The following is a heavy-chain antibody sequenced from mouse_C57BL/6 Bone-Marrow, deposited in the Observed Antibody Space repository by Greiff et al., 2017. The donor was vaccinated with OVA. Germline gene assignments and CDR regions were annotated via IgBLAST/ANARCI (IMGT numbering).Heavy chain of an antibody. CDR1: GYAFTNYL. Sequence: QVQLKQSGAELVRPGTSVKVSCKASGYAFTNYLIEWVKQRPGQGLEWIGVINPGSGGTNYNEKFKGKATLTADKSSSTAYMQLSSLTSEDSAVYFCARAYYSNLGWFAYWGQGTLVTVSA. CDR3: ARAYYSNLGWFAY. D-gene: IGHD2-5*01. CDR2: INPGSGGT. V-gene: IGHV1-54*01. J-gene: IGHJ3*01.